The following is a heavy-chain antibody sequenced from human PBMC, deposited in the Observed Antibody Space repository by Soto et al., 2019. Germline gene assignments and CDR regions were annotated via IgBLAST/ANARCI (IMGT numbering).Heavy chain of an antibody. CDR1: GFTFSSYS. CDR3: ARVPEWCMLCFTDY. Sequence: EVQLVESGGGLVQPGGSLRLSCAASGFTFSSYSINWVRQAPGKGLELVSYISSSSSTIYYADSVKGRFTISRDNAKNSLYLQMHRLRAEDTAVYYWARVPEWCMLCFTDYWCQRTLVTVSS. CDR2: ISSSSSTI. J-gene: IGHJ4*02. D-gene: IGHD2-8*01. V-gene: IGHV3-48*01.